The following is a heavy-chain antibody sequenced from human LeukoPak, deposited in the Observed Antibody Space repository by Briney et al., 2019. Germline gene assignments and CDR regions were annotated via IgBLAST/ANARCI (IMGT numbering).Heavy chain of an antibody. CDR2: INHSGST. CDR3: ARTDFWSGYYPYYYYYMDV. V-gene: IGHV4-34*01. CDR1: GGSFSGYY. D-gene: IGHD3-3*01. Sequence: SETLSLACAVYGGSFSGYYWSWIRQPPGKGLEWIGEINHSGSTNYNPSLKSRVTISVDTSKNQFSLKLSSVTAADTAVYYCARTDFWSGYYPYYYYYMDVWGKGTTVTASS. J-gene: IGHJ6*03.